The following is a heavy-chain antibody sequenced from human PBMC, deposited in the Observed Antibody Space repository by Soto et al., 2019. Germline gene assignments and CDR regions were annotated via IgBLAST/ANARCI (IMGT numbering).Heavy chain of an antibody. CDR3: AREPATAKPEGVDF. CDR2: INPNSGGT. Sequence: ASVKVSCKASGYTLSDYYIHWVRQAPGQGLEWMGWINPNSGGTKYAPKFQGGVTMTRDTSITTAYMELSRLRSGDTAVYYCAREPATAKPEGVDFWGQGTLVTVSS. J-gene: IGHJ4*02. V-gene: IGHV1-2*02. D-gene: IGHD1-1*01. CDR1: GYTLSDYY.